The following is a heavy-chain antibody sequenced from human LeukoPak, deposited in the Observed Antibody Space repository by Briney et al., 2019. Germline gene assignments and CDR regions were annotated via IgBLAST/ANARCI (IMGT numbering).Heavy chain of an antibody. V-gene: IGHV3-23*01. Sequence: GGSLRLSCAASGFTFSSYAMSWVRQAPGKGLEWVSAISGSGGSTYYADSVKGRFTISRDNSKNTLYLQMNSLRAEDTAVYYCAKPQAIVVVPAAGDYWGQGTLVTVSS. J-gene: IGHJ4*02. CDR3: AKPQAIVVVPAAGDY. D-gene: IGHD2-2*01. CDR1: GFTFSSYA. CDR2: ISGSGGST.